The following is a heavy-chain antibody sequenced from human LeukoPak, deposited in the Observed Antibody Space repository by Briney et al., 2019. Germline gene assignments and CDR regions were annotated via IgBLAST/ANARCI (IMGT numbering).Heavy chain of an antibody. Sequence: PGGSLRLSCATSGFTVSSKYISWVRPAPGQGLGWGAGIYSGGSTYYVDSVKGRFTISRDNSKNKLYLQMNSMRAEDTAVYYCARDGTKYSSGYWGQRTLGT. CDR2: IYSGGST. V-gene: IGHV3-53*01. CDR3: ARDGTKYSSGY. J-gene: IGHJ4*02. D-gene: IGHD6-19*01. CDR1: GFTVSSKY.